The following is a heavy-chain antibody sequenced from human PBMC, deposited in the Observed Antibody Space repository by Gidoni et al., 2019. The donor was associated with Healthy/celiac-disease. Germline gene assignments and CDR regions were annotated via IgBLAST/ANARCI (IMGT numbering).Heavy chain of an antibody. CDR2: ISGSGGST. D-gene: IGHD3-3*01. Sequence: EVQLLESGGGLVQPGGSLRLSCAASGFTFSSYAMSWVRQAPGKGLGWVSAISGSGGSTYYADSVKGRFTISRDNSKNTLYLQMNSLRAEDTAVYYCAKDSRPFGVVISLFDYWGQGTLVTVSS. J-gene: IGHJ4*02. CDR1: GFTFSSYA. CDR3: AKDSRPFGVVISLFDY. V-gene: IGHV3-23*01.